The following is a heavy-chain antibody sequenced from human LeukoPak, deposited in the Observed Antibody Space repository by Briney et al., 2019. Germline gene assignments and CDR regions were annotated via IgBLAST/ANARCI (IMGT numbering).Heavy chain of an antibody. D-gene: IGHD3-10*01. CDR2: ISGGST. J-gene: IGHJ4*02. CDR3: AKDWYYGSGSYTDQLFDY. CDR1: GFTVSSNE. Sequence: GGSLRLSCAASGFTVSSNEMSWVRQAPGKGLEWVSSISGGSTYYADSRKGRFTISRDNSKNTLHLQMNSLRAEDTAVYYCAKDWYYGSGSYTDQLFDYWGQGTLVTVSS. V-gene: IGHV3-38-3*01.